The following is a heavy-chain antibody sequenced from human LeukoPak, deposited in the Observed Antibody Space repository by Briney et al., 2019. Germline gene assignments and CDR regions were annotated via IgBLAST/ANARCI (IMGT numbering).Heavy chain of an antibody. J-gene: IGHJ5*02. Sequence: PGGSLRLSCAASGFTFSSYAMSWVRQAPGKGLEWVSVIYSGGSTYYADSVKGRFTISRDNSKNTLYLQMNSLRAEDTALYYCARDGAFYYDILTGLLPWGQGTLVTVSS. CDR1: GFTFSSYA. D-gene: IGHD3-9*01. CDR3: ARDGAFYYDILTGLLP. V-gene: IGHV3-66*02. CDR2: IYSGGST.